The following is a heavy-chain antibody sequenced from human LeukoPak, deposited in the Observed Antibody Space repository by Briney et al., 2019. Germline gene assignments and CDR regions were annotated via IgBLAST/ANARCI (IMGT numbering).Heavy chain of an antibody. Sequence: ASVTVSCKASGYTFTAYSMHWVRPAPGPGLEWIRSTNPNSGGTNYAQTSPGRVTITRDTSISTVYMELSRLRYNNTAVYYCARRSPWGITMVRGVWNRFDPWGQGTLVSVCS. CDR2: TNPNSGGT. D-gene: IGHD3-10*01. CDR3: ARRSPWGITMVRGVWNRFDP. V-gene: IGHV1-2*02. J-gene: IGHJ5*02. CDR1: GYTFTAYS.